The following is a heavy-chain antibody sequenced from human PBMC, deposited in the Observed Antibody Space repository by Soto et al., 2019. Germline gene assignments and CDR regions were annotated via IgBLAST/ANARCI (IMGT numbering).Heavy chain of an antibody. CDR3: ASTRTGYYYYYGMDV. V-gene: IGHV1-3*01. CDR1: GYTFTSYA. CDR2: INAGNGNT. J-gene: IGHJ6*02. D-gene: IGHD3-10*01. Sequence: ASVKVSCKASGYTFTSYAMHWVRQAPGQRLEWMGWINAGNGNTKYSQKFQGRVTITADESTSTAYMELSSLRSEDTAVYYCASTRTGYYYYYGMDVWGQGTTVTVSS.